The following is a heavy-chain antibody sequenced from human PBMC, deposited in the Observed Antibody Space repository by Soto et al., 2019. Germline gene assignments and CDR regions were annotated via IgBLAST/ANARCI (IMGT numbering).Heavy chain of an antibody. Sequence: QLQLQESGSGLVRPSQTLSLTCAVSGGSISSGGYSWTWIRQPPGKGLEWIGYIYHIGSTLYNPSLKSRVTISVDKSKNQFSLKLSSVTAADTAVYYCARDQLEGTWFDPWGQGTLVTVSS. D-gene: IGHD1-1*01. V-gene: IGHV4-30-2*01. CDR2: IYHIGST. CDR1: GGSISSGGYS. J-gene: IGHJ5*02. CDR3: ARDQLEGTWFDP.